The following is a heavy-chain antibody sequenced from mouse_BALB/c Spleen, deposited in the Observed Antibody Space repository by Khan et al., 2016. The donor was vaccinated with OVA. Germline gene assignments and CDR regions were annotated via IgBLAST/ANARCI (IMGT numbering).Heavy chain of an antibody. Sequence: VKLEESGPGLVKPGGSLKLSCAASGFTFSNYAMTWVRQTPEKGLEWVGTISSDGGYTYYPDNVTGRFTISRDTANNTFCLQITSLRAEATAMYCCARSPYGNFAYWGQGTLVTVSA. CDR3: ARSPYGNFAY. V-gene: IGHV5-9-1*01. CDR1: GFTFSNYA. D-gene: IGHD2-1*01. J-gene: IGHJ3*01. CDR2: ISSDGGYT.